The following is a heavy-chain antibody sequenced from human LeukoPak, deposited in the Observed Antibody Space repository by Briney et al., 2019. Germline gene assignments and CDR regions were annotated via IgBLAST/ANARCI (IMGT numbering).Heavy chain of an antibody. CDR1: GYTFTSYD. V-gene: IGHV1-8*01. D-gene: IGHD3-10*01. Sequence: GASVKVSCKASGYTFTSYDINWVRQATGQGLEWMGWMNPNSGNTGYAQKFRGRVTMTRNTSISTAYMELSSLRSEDTAVYYCARGRLVRGVIILNWFDPWGQGTLVTVSS. J-gene: IGHJ5*02. CDR2: MNPNSGNT. CDR3: ARGRLVRGVIILNWFDP.